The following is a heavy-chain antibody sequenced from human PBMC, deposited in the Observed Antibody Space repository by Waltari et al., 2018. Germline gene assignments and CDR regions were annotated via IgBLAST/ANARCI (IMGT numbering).Heavy chain of an antibody. D-gene: IGHD5-12*01. J-gene: IGHJ3*02. CDR1: GFTFSSYS. CDR2: ISSSSSTI. Sequence: EVQLVESGGGLVQPGGSLRLSCAASGFTFSSYSMNWVRQAPGKGLEWVSYISSSSSTIYYADSVKGRFTISRDNSKNTLYLQMNSLRAEDTAVYYCAKDIGGYDWGDAFDIWGQGTMVTVSS. CDR3: AKDIGGYDWGDAFDI. V-gene: IGHV3-48*01.